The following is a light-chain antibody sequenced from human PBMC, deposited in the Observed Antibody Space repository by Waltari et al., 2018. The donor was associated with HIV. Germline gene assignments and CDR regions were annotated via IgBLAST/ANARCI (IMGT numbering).Light chain of an antibody. Sequence: DIQMTQSPSSLSASVGDRVTITCQASQDIRNYLHWYQQKPGKAPNLLIYDTSNLQGGVPSRFSGSGSGTDFTFTIRSLQPEDFATYYCQQYDDLPLTFGQGTRLEIK. V-gene: IGKV1-33*01. CDR3: QQYDDLPLT. CDR1: QDIRNY. J-gene: IGKJ5*01. CDR2: DTS.